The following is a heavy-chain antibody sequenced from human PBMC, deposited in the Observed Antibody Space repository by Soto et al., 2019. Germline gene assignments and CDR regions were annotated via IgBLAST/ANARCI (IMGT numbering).Heavy chain of an antibody. CDR3: ARQIYDSDTGPNFQYYFDS. D-gene: IGHD3-22*01. CDR1: GYSFAGYW. J-gene: IGHJ4*02. Sequence: GESLKISCKGSGYSFAGYWITWVRQKPGRGLEWMGRIDPSDSQTYYSPSFRGHVTISATKSITTVFLQWSSLRASDTAMYYCARQIYDSDTGPNFQYYFDSWGQGTPVTVSS. V-gene: IGHV5-10-1*01. CDR2: IDPSDSQT.